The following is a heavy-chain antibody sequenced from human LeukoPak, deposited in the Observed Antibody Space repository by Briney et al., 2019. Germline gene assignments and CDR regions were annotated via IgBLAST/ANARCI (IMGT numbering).Heavy chain of an antibody. CDR2: ILYSGST. Sequence: SETLSLTCTVSGDSISGYHWSWVRQSPVKGLEFIGYILYSGSTNYNPSLKSRVTISVDTSKSQFSLRLSSVTAADTAVYYCARVGYGDHFDYWGQGTLVTVSS. V-gene: IGHV4-59*08. D-gene: IGHD4-17*01. CDR1: GDSISGYH. J-gene: IGHJ4*02. CDR3: ARVGYGDHFDY.